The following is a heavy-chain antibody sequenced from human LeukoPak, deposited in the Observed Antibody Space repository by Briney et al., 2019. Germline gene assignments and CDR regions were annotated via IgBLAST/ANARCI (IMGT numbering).Heavy chain of an antibody. CDR2: ISYDGSNK. J-gene: IGHJ4*02. D-gene: IGHD2-21*02. CDR3: ARWVTPGWGNFDY. CDR1: GFTFSSYA. V-gene: IGHV3-30*04. Sequence: PGGSLRLSCAASGFTFSSYAMHWVRQAPGKGLEWVAVISYDGSNKYYADSVKGRFTIFRDNSKNTLYLQMNSLRAEDTAVYYCARWVTPGWGNFDYWGQGTLVTVSS.